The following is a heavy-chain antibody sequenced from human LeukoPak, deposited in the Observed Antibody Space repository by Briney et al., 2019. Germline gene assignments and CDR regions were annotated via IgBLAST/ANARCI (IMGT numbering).Heavy chain of an antibody. CDR2: ISGSGGST. J-gene: IGHJ4*02. Sequence: SGGSLRLSCAASGFTFSSYAMSWVRQAPGKGLEWVSAISGSGGSTYYADSVKGRFTISRDNSKNTLYLQMNSLRAEDTAVYYCASSESIVGARPYFDYWGQGTLITVSS. D-gene: IGHD1-26*01. V-gene: IGHV3-23*01. CDR1: GFTFSSYA. CDR3: ASSESIVGARPYFDY.